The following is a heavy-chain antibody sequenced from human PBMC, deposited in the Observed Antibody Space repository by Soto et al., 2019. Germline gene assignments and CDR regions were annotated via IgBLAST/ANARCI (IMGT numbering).Heavy chain of an antibody. CDR1: GGSISSGDYY. CDR3: ARYYYDSSGYYYLVD. CDR2: IYYSGST. Sequence: ASETLSLTCTVSGGSISSGDYYWSWIRQPPGKGLEWIGYIYYSGSTYYNPSLKSRVTISVDTSKNQFSLKLSSVTAADTAVYYCARYYYDSSGYYYLVDWGQGTLVTVSS. D-gene: IGHD3-22*01. J-gene: IGHJ4*02. V-gene: IGHV4-30-4*01.